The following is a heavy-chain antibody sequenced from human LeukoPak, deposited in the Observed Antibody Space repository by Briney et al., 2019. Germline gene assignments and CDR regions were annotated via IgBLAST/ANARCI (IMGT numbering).Heavy chain of an antibody. CDR3: ARAPLSGCYLD. Sequence: ASVKVSCKASGYTFTGYYMHWVRQAPGQGLEWMGWINPNSGGTNSAQKFQGRVTMTRDTSITTAYMELSRLKSDDTAVYYCARAPLSGCYLDWGQGTLVTVSS. CDR1: GYTFTGYY. V-gene: IGHV1-2*02. D-gene: IGHD1-26*01. J-gene: IGHJ4*02. CDR2: INPNSGGT.